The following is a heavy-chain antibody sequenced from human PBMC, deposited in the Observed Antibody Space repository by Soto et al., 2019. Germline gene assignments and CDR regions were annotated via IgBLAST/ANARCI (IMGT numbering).Heavy chain of an antibody. D-gene: IGHD5-18*01. CDR2: ISGSGGSK. J-gene: IGHJ4*02. CDR3: AKTERGACYGYDSDS. CDR1: GFTFSSYG. Sequence: PGGSLRLSCAASGFTFSSYGMSWVRQAPGEGLEWVSGISGSGGSKYYADSVKGRFTISRDNSKNTLYLQMYSPRAEDTAVYYCAKTERGACYGYDSDSWGQGTLVTVSS. V-gene: IGHV3-23*01.